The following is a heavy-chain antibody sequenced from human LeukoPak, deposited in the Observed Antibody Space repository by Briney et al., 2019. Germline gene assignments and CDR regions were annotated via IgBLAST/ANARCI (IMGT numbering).Heavy chain of an antibody. CDR3: AKVAMTTVTVYFDY. Sequence: GGSLRLSCAASGFTFSSYAMSWVRQAPGKGLEWVSAISVSGTGTYYADSVKGRFTISRDNSKNTLYLQMNGLRAEDTAVYYCAKVAMTTVTVYFDYWGQGTLVTVSS. CDR1: GFTFSSYA. D-gene: IGHD4-17*01. V-gene: IGHV3-23*01. CDR2: ISVSGTGT. J-gene: IGHJ4*02.